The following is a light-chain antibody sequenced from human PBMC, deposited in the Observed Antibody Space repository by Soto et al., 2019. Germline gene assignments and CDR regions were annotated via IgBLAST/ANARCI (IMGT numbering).Light chain of an antibody. V-gene: IGKV1-39*01. Sequence: DIQMTQSPSSLSASVGDRVTIICRASQSISSYLNWYQQKPGKAPTLLITAASTLESGVPPRFSGRGSGTNFRLTIRSSEIEDFATYFCQQSYGKPLLTFGGRTKVDIK. J-gene: IGKJ4*01. CDR2: AAS. CDR1: QSISSY. CDR3: QQSYGKPLLT.